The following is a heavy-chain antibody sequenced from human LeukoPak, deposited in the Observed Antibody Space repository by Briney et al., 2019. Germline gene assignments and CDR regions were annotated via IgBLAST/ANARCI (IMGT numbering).Heavy chain of an antibody. J-gene: IGHJ4*02. V-gene: IGHV4-34*01. CDR3: ASPGGDEYYYGSGSQPRDY. Sequence: SETLSLTCAVYDGSFSGYYWTWIRQPPGKGLEWIGEINHSGSTKYNPSLKSRVTISVDTSKNQFSLKLSSVTAADTAMYYCASPGGDEYYYGSGSQPRDYWGQGTLVTVSS. CDR2: INHSGST. CDR1: DGSFSGYY. D-gene: IGHD3-10*01.